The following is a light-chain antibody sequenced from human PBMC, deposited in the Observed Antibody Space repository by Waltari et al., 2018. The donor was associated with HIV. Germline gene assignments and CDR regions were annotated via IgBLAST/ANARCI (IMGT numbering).Light chain of an antibody. V-gene: IGKV3-15*01. J-gene: IGKJ4*01. CDR1: QSVGTS. CDR3: QQYEKWPPLT. CDR2: RVS. Sequence: EIVMTQSPVALSASLGERVTLSCRASQSVGTSLAWYQQRPGQAPGVLIYRVSTRAAGVPARFSGSGSGTDFTLTISSLQPEDYAVYFCQQYEKWPPLTFGGGTKV.